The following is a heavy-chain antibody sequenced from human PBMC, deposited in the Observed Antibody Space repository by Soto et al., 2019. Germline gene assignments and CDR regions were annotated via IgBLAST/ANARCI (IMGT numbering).Heavy chain of an antibody. J-gene: IGHJ6*02. V-gene: IGHV3-30-3*01. D-gene: IGHD6-6*01. CDR1: GFTFSSYA. CDR2: ISYGGSNK. CDR3: ARGGSSSSFYYYYGMDV. Sequence: GGSLRLSCAASGFTFSSYAMHWVRQAPGKGLEWVAVISYGGSNKYYADSVKGRFTISRDNSKNTLYLQMNSLRAEDTAVYYCARGGSSSSFYYYYGMDVWGQGTTVTVSS.